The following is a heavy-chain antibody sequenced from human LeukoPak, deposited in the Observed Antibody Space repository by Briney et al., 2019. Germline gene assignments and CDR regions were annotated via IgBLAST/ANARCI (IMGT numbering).Heavy chain of an antibody. CDR2: IYYSGST. CDR3: AREGKLRFLEWLIDY. V-gene: IGHV4-30-4*01. Sequence: SETRSLTCTVSGGSISSGDYYWSWIRQPPGKGLEWIGYIYYSGSTYYNPSLKSRVTISVDTSKNQFSLKLSSVTAADTAVYYCAREGKLRFLEWLIDYWGQGTLVTVSS. D-gene: IGHD3-3*01. CDR1: GGSISSGDYY. J-gene: IGHJ4*02.